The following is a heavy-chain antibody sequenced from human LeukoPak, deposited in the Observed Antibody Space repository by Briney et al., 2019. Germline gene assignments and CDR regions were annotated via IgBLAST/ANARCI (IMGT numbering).Heavy chain of an antibody. Sequence: SETLSLTCTVSGGSISSYYWSWIRQPPGKGLEWIGYIYYSGSTNYNPSLKSRVTISVDTSQNQFSLKLRSVTAADTAVYYCARDSFLFWFDPWGKGTLFTVSS. CDR3: ARDSFLFWFDP. J-gene: IGHJ5*02. CDR1: GGSISSYY. D-gene: IGHD1/OR15-1a*01. V-gene: IGHV4-59*01. CDR2: IYYSGST.